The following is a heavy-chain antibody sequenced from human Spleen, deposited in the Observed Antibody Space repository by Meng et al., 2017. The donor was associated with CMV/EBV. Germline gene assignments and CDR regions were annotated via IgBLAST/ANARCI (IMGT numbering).Heavy chain of an antibody. V-gene: IGHV4-34*01. D-gene: IGHD3-22*01. CDR2: INHSGST. J-gene: IGHJ4*02. CDR3: ARESLPSGGYYAFDF. CDR1: GGSFSGYY. Sequence: SETLSLTCAVYGGSFSGYYWSWIRQPPGKGLEWIGEINHSGSTNSIPSLKSRVTMSIDTSKNQLSLKLTSVTAADTAVYFCARESLPSGGYYAFDFWGQGTLVTVSS.